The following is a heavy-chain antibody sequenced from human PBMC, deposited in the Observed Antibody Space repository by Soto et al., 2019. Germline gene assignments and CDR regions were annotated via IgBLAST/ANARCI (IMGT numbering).Heavy chain of an antibody. V-gene: IGHV2-5*02. CDR2: IYWDDDK. CDR3: AHSPVVVNPTWYFDL. J-gene: IGHJ2*01. D-gene: IGHD2-21*01. CDR1: GFSLSTSGVG. Sequence: QITLKESGPTLVKPTQTLTLTCTFSGFSLSTSGVGVGWIRQPPGKALEWLALIYWDDDKRYSPSLKSRLTITKDTSKNPVVLTMTNMDPVDTATYYCAHSPVVVNPTWYFDLWGRGTLVTVSS.